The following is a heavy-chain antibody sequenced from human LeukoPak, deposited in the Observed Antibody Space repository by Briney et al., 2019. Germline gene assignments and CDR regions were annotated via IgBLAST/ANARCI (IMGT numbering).Heavy chain of an antibody. Sequence: ASVKVSCKASGGTFSSYAISWVRQAPGQGLEWMGWINPNSGGTNYAQKFQGRVTMTRDTSISTAYMELSRLRSDDTAVYYCARDNYGSGTYYNGDFDYWGQGTLVTVSS. CDR3: ARDNYGSGTYYNGDFDY. V-gene: IGHV1-2*02. J-gene: IGHJ4*02. CDR2: INPNSGGT. D-gene: IGHD3-10*01. CDR1: GGTFSSYA.